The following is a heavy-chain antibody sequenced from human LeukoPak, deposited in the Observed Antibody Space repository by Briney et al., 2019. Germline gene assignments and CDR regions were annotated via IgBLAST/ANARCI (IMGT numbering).Heavy chain of an antibody. CDR1: GYTFTSYG. D-gene: IGHD3-9*01. V-gene: IGHV1-18*01. J-gene: IGHJ4*02. CDR3: ARSSRFDWLLYFDS. CDR2: ISGYDGNT. Sequence: ASVKVSCKASGYTFTSYGINWVRQAPGQGLGWMVWISGYDGNTLYAENVQGRVTMTTDTSKSTAYIELGSLRSDDTAVFYCARSSRFDWLLYFDSWGQGTLVTVSS.